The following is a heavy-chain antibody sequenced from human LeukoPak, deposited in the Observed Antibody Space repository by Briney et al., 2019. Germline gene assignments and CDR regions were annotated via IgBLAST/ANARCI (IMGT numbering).Heavy chain of an antibody. V-gene: IGHV4-4*07. J-gene: IGHJ6*03. D-gene: IGHD6-19*01. CDR2: IYTSGST. Sequence: PSETLSLTCTVSGGSISSYYWSWIRQPAGKGLEWIGRIYTSGSTNYNPSLKSRVTMSVDTSKNQFSLKLSSVTAADTAVYYCARVVPPDLYSSGWSVYYYYYMDVWGKGTTVTVSS. CDR1: GGSISSYY. CDR3: ARVVPPDLYSSGWSVYYYYYMDV.